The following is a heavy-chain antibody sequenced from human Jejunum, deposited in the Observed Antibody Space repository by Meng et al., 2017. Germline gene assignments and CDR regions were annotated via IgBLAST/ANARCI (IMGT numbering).Heavy chain of an antibody. V-gene: IGHV7-4-1*02. CDR2: INTNTGNP. D-gene: IGHD3-3*01. CDR3: ARDLTYGFLE. CDR1: GYTFTSQA. Sequence: QVQRVQPGSELKKPGASVKVSCKASGYTFTSQAMNWVRQAPGQGLEWMGWINTNTGNPRYAQGFTGRFVFSVDTSVSTAYLQITSLKAEDTAAYFCARDLTYGFLEWGQGTLVTVSS. J-gene: IGHJ4*02.